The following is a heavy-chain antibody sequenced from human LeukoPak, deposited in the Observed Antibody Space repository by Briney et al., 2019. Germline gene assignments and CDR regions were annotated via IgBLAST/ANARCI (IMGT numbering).Heavy chain of an antibody. D-gene: IGHD3-10*01. J-gene: IGHJ4*02. CDR1: GFTVSSNY. CDR2: IYSGGST. Sequence: GSLRLSCAASGFTVSSNYMSWVRQAPGKGLEWVSVIYSGGSTYYADSVKGRFTISRDNSKNTLYLQMNSLRAEDTAVYYCARAPFIYGSGIESSRDYWGQGTLVTVST. CDR3: ARAPFIYGSGIESSRDY. V-gene: IGHV3-66*01.